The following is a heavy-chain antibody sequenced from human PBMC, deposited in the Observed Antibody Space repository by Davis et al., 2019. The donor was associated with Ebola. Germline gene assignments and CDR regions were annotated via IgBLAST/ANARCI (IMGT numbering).Heavy chain of an antibody. Sequence: GESLKISCAASGFTFSAYSMNWDRQAPGKGLEWVSYISDSSTTIYYADSVKGRFTISRDNSKNTLYLQMNSLRAEDTAVYYCARDLVVVTAPGDYWGQGTLVTVSS. CDR3: ARDLVVVTAPGDY. CDR1: GFTFSAYS. D-gene: IGHD2-21*02. J-gene: IGHJ4*02. V-gene: IGHV3-48*01. CDR2: ISDSSTTI.